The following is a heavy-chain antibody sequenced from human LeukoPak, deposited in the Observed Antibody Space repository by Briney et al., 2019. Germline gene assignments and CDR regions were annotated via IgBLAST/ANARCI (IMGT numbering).Heavy chain of an antibody. Sequence: GGSLRLSCAASGFSFSSYSMSWVRQAPGKGLEWVSHISSSGSTIYYADSVEGRFTISRDNAKNSLYLQMNSLRAEDTAVNYCARALGLLYGMDVWGQGTTVTVSS. V-gene: IGHV3-48*04. J-gene: IGHJ6*02. CDR2: ISSSGSTI. CDR3: ARALGLLYGMDV. CDR1: GFSFSSYS.